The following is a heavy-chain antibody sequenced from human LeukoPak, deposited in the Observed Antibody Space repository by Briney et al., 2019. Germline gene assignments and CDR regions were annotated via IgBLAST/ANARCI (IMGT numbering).Heavy chain of an antibody. J-gene: IGHJ4*02. V-gene: IGHV5-51*01. D-gene: IGHD2-2*03. Sequence: GESLKISCQGSGSTFDTSWIGWVRRLPGKGLEWMGIIYPGDSDVRYSPSFQGQVTISAEKSISTAYLQWSSLKASDTAIYYCARREYFYGYCDFWGQGTLVTVSS. CDR1: GSTFDTSW. CDR2: IYPGDSDV. CDR3: ARREYFYGYCDF.